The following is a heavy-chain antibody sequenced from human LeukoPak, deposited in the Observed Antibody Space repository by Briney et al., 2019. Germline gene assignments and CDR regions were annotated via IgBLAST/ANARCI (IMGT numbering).Heavy chain of an antibody. CDR3: ARDTAAAVWWFDP. CDR1: GYTFTNSF. CDR2: INPSGGSR. V-gene: IGHV1-46*01. D-gene: IGHD6-13*01. J-gene: IGHJ5*02. Sequence: ASVKVSCKASGYTFTNSFIHWVRQAPGQGLEWMGIINPSGGSRSYAQKFQGRVTMTRDTSTSTAYMELSSLRSEDTAVYYCARDTAAAVWWFDPWGQGTLVTVSS.